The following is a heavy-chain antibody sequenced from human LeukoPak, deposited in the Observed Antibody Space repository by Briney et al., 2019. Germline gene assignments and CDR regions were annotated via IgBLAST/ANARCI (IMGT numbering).Heavy chain of an antibody. V-gene: IGHV3-74*01. CDR3: ARGRGPYGWFDP. Sequence: GGSLRLSCAASGFSSSDHWMHWVRHAPGKGLVWVSRMNSDGTTTNYADSVKGRFTISRDNAKNTLYLQMNSLRAEDMVVYYCARGRGPYGWFDPWGQGTLVTVSS. CDR1: GFSSSDHW. CDR2: MNSDGTTT. J-gene: IGHJ5*02. D-gene: IGHD3-10*01.